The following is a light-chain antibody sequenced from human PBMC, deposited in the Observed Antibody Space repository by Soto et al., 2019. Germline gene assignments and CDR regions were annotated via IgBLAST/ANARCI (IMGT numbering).Light chain of an antibody. CDR2: AAF. V-gene: IGKV1-8*01. CDR1: QGISSY. CDR3: QQSYTTPIT. J-gene: IGKJ5*01. Sequence: AIRMTQSPSSFSASTGDRVTITFRASQGISSYLAWYQQKPGKAPKLLIYAAFSLQSGVPSRFSGSGSGTDFTLTISSLQPEDFATYYCQQSYTTPITFGQGTRLEIK.